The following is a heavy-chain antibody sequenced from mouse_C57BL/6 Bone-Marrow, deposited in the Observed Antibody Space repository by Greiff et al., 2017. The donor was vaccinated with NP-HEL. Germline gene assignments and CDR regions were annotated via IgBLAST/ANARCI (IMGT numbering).Heavy chain of an antibody. CDR2: ISNGGGST. CDR1: GFTFSDYY. CDR3: ARVYYYAMDY. V-gene: IGHV5-12*01. Sequence: EVHLVESGGGLVQPGGSLKLSCAASGFTFSDYYMYWVRQTPEKRLEWVAYISNGGGSTYYPDTVKGRFTISRDNAKNTLYLQMSRLKSEDTAMYYCARVYYYAMDYWGQGTSVTVSS. J-gene: IGHJ4*01.